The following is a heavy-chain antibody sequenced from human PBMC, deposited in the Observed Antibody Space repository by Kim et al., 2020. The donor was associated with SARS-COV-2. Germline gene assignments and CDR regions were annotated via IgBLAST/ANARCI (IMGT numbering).Heavy chain of an antibody. CDR1: GYSFTSYW. D-gene: IGHD6-19*01. CDR2: IYPGDSDT. CDR3: ASSPGYSSGWAWFDP. J-gene: IGHJ5*02. Sequence: GESLKISCKGSGYSFTSYWIGWVRQMPGKGLEWMGIIYPGDSDTRYSPSFQGQVTISADKSISTAYLQWSSLKASDTAMYYCASSPGYSSGWAWFDPWGQGTLVTVSS. V-gene: IGHV5-51*01.